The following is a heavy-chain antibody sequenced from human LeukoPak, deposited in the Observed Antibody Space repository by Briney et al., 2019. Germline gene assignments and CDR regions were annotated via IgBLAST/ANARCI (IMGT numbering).Heavy chain of an antibody. CDR3: ARAPEGLRILSADY. Sequence: PGGSLRLSCSVSGFIFSTYAMFWVRQAPGKGLEYVSAITADGHGTYYADSVKGRFTISRDNSNNTLSVQMNSLRPEDTAVYYCARAPEGLRILSADYWGQGVLVTVSS. D-gene: IGHD2/OR15-2a*01. J-gene: IGHJ4*02. CDR1: GFIFSTYA. CDR2: ITADGHGT. V-gene: IGHV3-64*04.